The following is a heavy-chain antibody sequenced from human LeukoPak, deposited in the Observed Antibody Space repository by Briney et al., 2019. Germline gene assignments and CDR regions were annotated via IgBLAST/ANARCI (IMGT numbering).Heavy chain of an antibody. Sequence: WASVKVSCKASGYTFTDYYLHWLRQAPGQGLEWMGWMHPNSGGTNYAQNFQGRVTMTRDTSITTAYMELSRLTSDDTAVYYCASLAHFDGSTYYPDFWGQGTLVTVSS. V-gene: IGHV1-2*02. J-gene: IGHJ4*02. D-gene: IGHD3-22*01. CDR3: ASLAHFDGSTYYPDF. CDR2: MHPNSGGT. CDR1: GYTFTDYY.